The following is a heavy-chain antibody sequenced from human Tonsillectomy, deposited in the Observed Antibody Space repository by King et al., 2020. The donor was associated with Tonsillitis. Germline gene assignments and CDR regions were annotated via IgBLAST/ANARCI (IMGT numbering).Heavy chain of an antibody. V-gene: IGHV3-23*04. D-gene: IGHD2-15*01. Sequence: QLVQSGGGLVQPGGPLRLSCAASGFTFRSYALSWVRQSPGKGLQWVSAISGRGYKTYYIGSVKGRFTISRDNSKNTVSLQMNSLRAEDTGVYYCVREMLTGSCADYWGQGTLVTVSS. J-gene: IGHJ4*02. CDR3: VREMLTGSCADY. CDR1: GFTFRSYA. CDR2: ISGRGYKT.